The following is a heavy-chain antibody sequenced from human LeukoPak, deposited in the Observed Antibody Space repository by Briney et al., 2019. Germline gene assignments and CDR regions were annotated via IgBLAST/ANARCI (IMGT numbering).Heavy chain of an antibody. CDR3: VRSYCSTTSCYAVGAFDL. J-gene: IGHJ3*01. CDR2: IYYSGST. D-gene: IGHD2-2*01. Sequence: SETLSLTCTVSGGSISSSSHYWGWIRQPPGKGLEWIGIIYYSGSTYYNPSLKSRVTISVDTSKNQFSLKLSSVTAADTAVYYCVRSYCSTTSCYAVGAFDLWGQGTMVTVSS. V-gene: IGHV4-39*01. CDR1: GGSISSSSHY.